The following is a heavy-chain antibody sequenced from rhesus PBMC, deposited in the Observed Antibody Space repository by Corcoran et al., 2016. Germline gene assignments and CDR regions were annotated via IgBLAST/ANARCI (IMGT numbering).Heavy chain of an antibody. J-gene: IGHJ4*01. CDR3: ARDPYSGYSYAYFDY. V-gene: IGHV4S10*01. CDR2: IYGSSTST. CDR1: GGSISDSYR. Sequence: QVQLQESGPGVVKPSETLSLTCAVSGGSISDSYRWSWIRQPPGKGLEWIGYIYGSSTSTNYNPSLKSRVTMSKDTSKNQFSLKLSSVTAADTAVYYGARDPYSGYSYAYFDYWGQGVLVTVSS. D-gene: IGHD5-24*01.